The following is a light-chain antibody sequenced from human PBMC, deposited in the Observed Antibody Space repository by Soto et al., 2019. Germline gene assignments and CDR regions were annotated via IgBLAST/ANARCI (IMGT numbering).Light chain of an antibody. V-gene: IGKV3-15*01. Sequence: EIVMTQSPATLSMSPGERGTLSCRASQSVSSNLAWYQQKPGQAPRLLIYGASTRATGIPARFSGSGSGTEFTLTISSLQSEDFAVYDCQQYNNWPLYTFGQGTKLEIK. J-gene: IGKJ2*01. CDR3: QQYNNWPLYT. CDR2: GAS. CDR1: QSVSSN.